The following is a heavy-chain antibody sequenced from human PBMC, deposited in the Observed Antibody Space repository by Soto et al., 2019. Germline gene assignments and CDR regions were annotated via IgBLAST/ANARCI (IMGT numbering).Heavy chain of an antibody. Sequence: SETLSLTCTVSGGSISSSSYYWGWIRQPPGKGLEWIGSIYYSGSTYYNPSLKSRVTISVDTSKNQFSLKLSSVTAADTAVYYCASGEPFYYDSSGYYVELGADAFDIWGKGTMVTVSS. J-gene: IGHJ3*02. V-gene: IGHV4-39*01. CDR1: GGSISSSSYY. CDR2: IYYSGST. CDR3: ASGEPFYYDSSGYYVELGADAFDI. D-gene: IGHD3-22*01.